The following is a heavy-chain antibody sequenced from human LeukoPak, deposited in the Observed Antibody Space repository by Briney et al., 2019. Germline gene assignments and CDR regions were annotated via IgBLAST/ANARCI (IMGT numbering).Heavy chain of an antibody. CDR1: GFTFSSYW. D-gene: IGHD6-19*01. V-gene: IGHV3-74*01. CDR2: INSYGSST. Sequence: GGSLRLSCAASGFTFSSYWMHWVRQAPGKGLVWVSRINSYGSSTSYADSVKGRFTISRDNAKNTLYLQMNSLRAEDTALYYCAKVFPTAGYSSGWLPWGAFDIWGQGTMVTVSS. CDR3: AKVFPTAGYSSGWLPWGAFDI. J-gene: IGHJ3*02.